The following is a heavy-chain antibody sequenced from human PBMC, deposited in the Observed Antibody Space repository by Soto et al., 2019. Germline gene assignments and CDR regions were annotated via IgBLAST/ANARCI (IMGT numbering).Heavy chain of an antibody. Sequence: KPSETLSLTCAVSGGSISSGNWWSWARQPPGKGLEWIGEIYHSGSTNYNPSLKSRVTISVDKSKTQFSLRLSSVTAADTAVYYCAIVISPMASADYWGQGTLVTGSS. V-gene: IGHV4-4*02. J-gene: IGHJ4*02. CDR1: GGSISSGNW. CDR2: IYHSGST. CDR3: AIVISPMASADY. D-gene: IGHD3-10*01.